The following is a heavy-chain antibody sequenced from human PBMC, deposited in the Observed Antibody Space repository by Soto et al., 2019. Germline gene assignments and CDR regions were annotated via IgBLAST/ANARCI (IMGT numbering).Heavy chain of an antibody. V-gene: IGHV1-18*01. Sequence: QVQLVQSGAEVKKPGATVKVSCKASGYTFKNYDFSWVRQAPGQGLEWVGWISAYDGKTNYAQKLQGRVTMTTETSTSTAYMELRILRSDDTAVYYCAREKDGNSGGCSDFWGQVTLVTVSS. CDR2: ISAYDGKT. J-gene: IGHJ4*02. D-gene: IGHD3-10*02. CDR1: GYTFKNYD. CDR3: AREKDGNSGGCSDF.